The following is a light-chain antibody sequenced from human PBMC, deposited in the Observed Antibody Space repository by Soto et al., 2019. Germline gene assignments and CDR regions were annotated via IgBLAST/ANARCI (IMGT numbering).Light chain of an antibody. CDR3: CSYAGSSRV. Sequence: QSALTQPASVSGSPGQSITISCTGTSSDVGSYNLVSWYQQHPGKAPKLMIYEGSKRPSGVSNSFSGSKSGNTASLTISGLQAEDEADYYCCSYAGSSRVFGTGTKVTVL. CDR1: SSDVGSYNL. CDR2: EGS. J-gene: IGLJ1*01. V-gene: IGLV2-23*01.